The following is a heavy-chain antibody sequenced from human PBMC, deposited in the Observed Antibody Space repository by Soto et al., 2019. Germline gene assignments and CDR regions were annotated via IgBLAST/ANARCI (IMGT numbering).Heavy chain of an antibody. CDR3: ASGYSGFQVGY. J-gene: IGHJ4*02. CDR2: ISYDGSNK. Sequence: QVQLVESGGGVVQPGRSLRLSCAASGFTFSSYAMHWVRQAPGKGLEWVAVISYDGSNKYYADSVKGRFTISRDNSKNTLYLQMNSLRAEDTAVYYCASGYSGFQVGYWGQGTLVTVSS. V-gene: IGHV3-30-3*01. CDR1: GFTFSSYA. D-gene: IGHD5-12*01.